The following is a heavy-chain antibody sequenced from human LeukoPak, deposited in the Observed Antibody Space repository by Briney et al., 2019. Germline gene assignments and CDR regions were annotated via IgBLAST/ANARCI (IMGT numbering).Heavy chain of an antibody. J-gene: IGHJ4*02. D-gene: IGHD1-7*01. CDR2: ISGSGTNT. CDR3: AKDREGTIADYFDY. V-gene: IGHV3-23*01. Sequence: HPGGSLRLSCAASGFTFSSYAMSWVRQAPGKGLEWVSAISGSGTNTYYADSVKGRLTISRDNSKNTLYLQMNSLRGEDTAVYYCAKDREGTIADYFDYWGQGTLVTVSS. CDR1: GFTFSSYA.